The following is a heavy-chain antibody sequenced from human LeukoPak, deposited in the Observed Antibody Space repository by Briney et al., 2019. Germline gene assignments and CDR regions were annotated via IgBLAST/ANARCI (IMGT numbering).Heavy chain of an antibody. CDR2: IYTSGST. V-gene: IGHV4-61*02. Sequence: SETLSLTCTVSGGSISSGGYYWSWIRQPAGKGLEWIGRIYTSGSTNYNPSLKSRVTISVDTSKNQFSLKLSSVTAADTAVYYCARDTAYDFWSYWGQGTLVTVSS. CDR3: ARDTAYDFWSY. J-gene: IGHJ4*02. CDR1: GGSISSGGYY. D-gene: IGHD3-3*01.